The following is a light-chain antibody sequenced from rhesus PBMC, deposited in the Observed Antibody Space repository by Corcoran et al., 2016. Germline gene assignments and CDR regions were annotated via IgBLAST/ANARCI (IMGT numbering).Light chain of an antibody. Sequence: DIQMTQTPSSLSASVGDTVTITCRASQSINNWLAWYQQKPGKAPKLLIYTAARLQSGAPSRFSGSGSGTDFTLSISSLQSEDFATYSWQPYSSWPPTFVQAAKVELK. CDR3: QPYSSWPPT. V-gene: IGKV1-22*01. J-gene: IGKJ1*01. CDR2: TAA. CDR1: QSINNW.